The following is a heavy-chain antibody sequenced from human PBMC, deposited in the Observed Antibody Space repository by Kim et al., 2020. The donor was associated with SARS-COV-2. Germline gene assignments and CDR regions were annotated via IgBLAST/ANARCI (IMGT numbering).Heavy chain of an antibody. D-gene: IGHD3-10*01. CDR2: INHSGST. V-gene: IGHV4-34*01. CDR1: GGSFSGYY. J-gene: IGHJ4*02. Sequence: SETLSLTCAVYGGSFSGYYWSWIRQPPGKGLEWIGEINHSGSTNYNPSLKSRVTISVDTSKNQFSLKLSSVTAADTAVYYCAGRGYYGSGSYYRFDYWGQGTLVTVSS. CDR3: AGRGYYGSGSYYRFDY.